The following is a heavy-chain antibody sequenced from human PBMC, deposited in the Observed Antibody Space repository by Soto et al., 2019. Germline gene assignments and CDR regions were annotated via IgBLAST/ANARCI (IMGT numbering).Heavy chain of an antibody. J-gene: IGHJ4*02. CDR2: ISTYNGNA. D-gene: IGHD5-18*01. Sequence: EASVKVSCKTSGYTFTTYGISWVRQAPGQGLEWMGWISTYNGNANYAQKLQGRVTMTTDTSTTTAYMELRSLTSDDTAVYHCARGVYTYGSPYYFDYWGQGALVTVSS. CDR3: ARGVYTYGSPYYFDY. V-gene: IGHV1-18*01. CDR1: GYTFTTYG.